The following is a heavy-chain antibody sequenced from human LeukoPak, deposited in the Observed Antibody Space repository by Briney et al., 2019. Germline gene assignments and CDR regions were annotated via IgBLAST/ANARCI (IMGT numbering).Heavy chain of an antibody. V-gene: IGHV3-21*04. Sequence: KSGGSLRLSCAASGFTFSSYSMNWVRQAPGKGLEWVSSISSSSSYIYYADSVKGRFTISRDNAKNSLYLQMNSLRAEDTAVYYCAKARWYCSGGSCYGFRQSPYYYYYMDVWGKGTTVTISS. CDR2: ISSSSSYI. CDR3: AKARWYCSGGSCYGFRQSPYYYYYMDV. CDR1: GFTFSSYS. D-gene: IGHD2-15*01. J-gene: IGHJ6*03.